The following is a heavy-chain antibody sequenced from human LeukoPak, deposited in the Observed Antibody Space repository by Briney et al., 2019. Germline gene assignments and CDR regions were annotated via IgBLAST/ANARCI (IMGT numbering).Heavy chain of an antibody. CDR3: ARVTQDGMDV. D-gene: IGHD1-14*01. V-gene: IGHV3-11*01. CDR2: ISRGGSTI. Sequence: GGSLRLSCAASGFTFSDYYMSWVRQAPGRGLEWVSYISRGGSTIYYADSVKGRFTISRDNARNSLYLQTNSLRAEDTAVYSCARVTQDGMDVWGQGTTVTVSS. CDR1: GFTFSDYY. J-gene: IGHJ6*02.